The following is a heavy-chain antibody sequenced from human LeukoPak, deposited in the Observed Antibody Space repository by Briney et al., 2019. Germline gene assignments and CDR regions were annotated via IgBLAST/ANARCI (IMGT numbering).Heavy chain of an antibody. D-gene: IGHD3-22*01. Sequence: SSETLSLTCTVSGGSISTSSYYWGWLRQPPGKGLEWIGRVYYSGSTHYNPSLRSRVTISVDTSKNQFSLKLNSVTAADTAVYYCASQPRSTYYYDSSGYYSFFFDFWGQGTLVTVSS. J-gene: IGHJ4*02. V-gene: IGHV4-39*01. CDR1: GGSISTSSYY. CDR3: ASQPRSTYYYDSSGYYSFFFDF. CDR2: VYYSGST.